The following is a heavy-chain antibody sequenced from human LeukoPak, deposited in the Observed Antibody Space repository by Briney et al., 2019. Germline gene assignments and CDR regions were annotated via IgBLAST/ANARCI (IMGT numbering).Heavy chain of an antibody. V-gene: IGHV3-23*01. Sequence: GGSLRLSCAASGFTFSSYAMSWVRQAPGKGLEWVSAISGSGGSTYYADSVKGRFTISRDNSKNTLYLQMNSLRAEDKAVYYCAKVEDIGVVPAAMSGTFWGQGTLVTVSS. J-gene: IGHJ4*02. D-gene: IGHD2-2*01. CDR3: AKVEDIGVVPAAMSGTF. CDR1: GFTFSSYA. CDR2: ISGSGGST.